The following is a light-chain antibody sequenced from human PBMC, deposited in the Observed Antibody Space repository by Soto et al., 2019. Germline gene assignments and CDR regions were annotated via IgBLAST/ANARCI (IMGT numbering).Light chain of an antibody. CDR1: QSVSSSY. V-gene: IGKV3D-20*01. CDR2: DAS. Sequence: EIVLTQSPATLSLSPGERATLSCGASQSVSSSYLAWYQQKPGLAPRLLIYDASTRATGIPDRFSGSGCGTDFTLPISRLEPDDFAVYYCQQYGRSLRSLPIIFGQGTRLEIK. CDR3: QQYGRSLRSLPII. J-gene: IGKJ5*01.